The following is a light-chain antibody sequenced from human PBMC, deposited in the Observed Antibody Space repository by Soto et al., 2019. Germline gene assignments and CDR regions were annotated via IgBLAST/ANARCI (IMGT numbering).Light chain of an antibody. CDR1: QGITND. V-gene: IGKV1-17*01. CDR2: AAS. Sequence: DIQMPQSPSSLSASVGDRVTITCRASQGITNDLGWYQQKPGKAPKRLIFAASGLQSGVPSRFRGSGSGTEFALSISCLQPEDIARYYCQAYNSYPLIFGGGTKVEVK. CDR3: QAYNSYPLI. J-gene: IGKJ4*01.